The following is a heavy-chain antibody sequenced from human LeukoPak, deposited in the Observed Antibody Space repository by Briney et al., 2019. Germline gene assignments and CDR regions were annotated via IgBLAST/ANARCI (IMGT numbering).Heavy chain of an antibody. CDR3: AKQYYYGSGSSPFDY. CDR2: ISWNSGSI. V-gene: IGHV3-9*01. J-gene: IGHJ4*02. Sequence: GGSLRLSCAAPGFTFDDYAMHWVRQAPGKGLEWVSGISWNSGSIGYADSVKGRFTISRDNAKNSLYLQMNSLRAEDTALYYCAKQYYYGSGSSPFDYWGQGTLVTVSS. D-gene: IGHD3-10*01. CDR1: GFTFDDYA.